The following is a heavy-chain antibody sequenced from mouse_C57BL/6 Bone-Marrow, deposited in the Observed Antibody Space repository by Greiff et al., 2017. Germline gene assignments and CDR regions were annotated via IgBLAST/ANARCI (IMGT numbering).Heavy chain of an antibody. Sequence: EVQVVESEGGLVQPGSSMKLSCTASGFTFSDYYMAWVRQVPEKGLEWVANINYDGSSTYYLDSLKSRFIISRDNAKNILYLQMSSLKSEDTATYYCARGGIYYYGSSYFDYWGQGTTLTVSS. CDR3: ARGGIYYYGSSYFDY. CDR2: INYDGSST. J-gene: IGHJ2*01. V-gene: IGHV5-16*01. CDR1: GFTFSDYY. D-gene: IGHD1-1*01.